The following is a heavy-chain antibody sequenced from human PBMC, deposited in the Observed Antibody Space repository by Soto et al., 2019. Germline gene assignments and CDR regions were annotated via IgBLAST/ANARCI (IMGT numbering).Heavy chain of an antibody. CDR1: GFTFSSYG. CDR2: ISYDGSTK. J-gene: IGHJ6*02. Sequence: QVQLVESGGGVVQPGRSLRLSCAASGFTFSSYGMHWVRQAPGKGLEWVAAISYDGSTKYYADSVKGRFTISRDNSKYTLYVQMNSLRAEDTAVYYCAKEVSRGPMDVWGPGTTVTVSS. CDR3: AKEVSRGPMDV. V-gene: IGHV3-30*18.